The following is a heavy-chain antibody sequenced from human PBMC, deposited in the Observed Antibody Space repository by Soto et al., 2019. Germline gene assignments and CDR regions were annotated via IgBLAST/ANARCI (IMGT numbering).Heavy chain of an antibody. V-gene: IGHV1-69*06. D-gene: IGHD6-13*01. Sequence: SVKTSCKAYVGPLSIYAMSWVRQAPEQGLEWMGGIIPIFGTANYEQKFQGRVTITEDKSTSTDSMELSSLRSEHTAVYYCARDRSSWYYFEYWGHGTLVTVSS. CDR1: VGPLSIYA. CDR3: ARDRSSWYYFEY. CDR2: IIPIFGTA. J-gene: IGHJ4*01.